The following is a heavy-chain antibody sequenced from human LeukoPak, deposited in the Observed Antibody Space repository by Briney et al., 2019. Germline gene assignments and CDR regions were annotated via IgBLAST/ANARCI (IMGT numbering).Heavy chain of an antibody. D-gene: IGHD3-3*01. J-gene: IGHJ4*02. CDR3: AKPRITIFGVEFDY. V-gene: IGHV3-23*01. CDR1: GFTFSSYA. Sequence: GGSLRLSFAPSGFTFSSYAMSWVRQAPGKGLEWVSAISGSGGSTYYADSVKGRFTISRDNSKNTLYLQMNSLRAEDTAVYYCAKPRITIFGVEFDYWGQGTLVTVSS. CDR2: ISGSGGST.